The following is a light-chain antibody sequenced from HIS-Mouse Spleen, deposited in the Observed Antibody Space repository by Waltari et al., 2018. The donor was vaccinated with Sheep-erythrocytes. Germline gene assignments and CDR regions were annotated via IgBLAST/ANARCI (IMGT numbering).Light chain of an antibody. CDR2: QDS. CDR1: KLGDKY. V-gene: IGLV3-1*01. Sequence: SYELTQPPSVSVSPGQTASITCSGDKLGDKYACWYQQKPGQSPVLVIYQDSKRPSGICERFSGSNSGNTATLTIGGTQAMDEADYYCQAWDSSTAVFGGGTKLTVL. J-gene: IGLJ2*01. CDR3: QAWDSSTAV.